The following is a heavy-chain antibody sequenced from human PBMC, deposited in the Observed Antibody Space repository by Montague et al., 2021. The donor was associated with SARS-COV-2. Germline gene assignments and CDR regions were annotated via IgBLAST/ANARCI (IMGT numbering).Heavy chain of an antibody. V-gene: IGHV4-4*07. Sequence: SETLSLICGVSGGSINSYYWSWIRQPAGKGLEWIGRIYTSGRTNHSPSLKSRVTISVDTSRNHLSLKLTSVTAADTAVYYCARDRPRSYYYDSGTYTWGGYGMDVWGQGTTVTVSS. J-gene: IGHJ6*02. CDR3: ARDRPRSYYYDSGTYTWGGYGMDV. D-gene: IGHD3-10*01. CDR2: IYTSGRT. CDR1: GGSINSYY.